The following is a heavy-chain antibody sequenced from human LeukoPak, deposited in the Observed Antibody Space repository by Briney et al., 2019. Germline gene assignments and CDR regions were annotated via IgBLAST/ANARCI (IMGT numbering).Heavy chain of an antibody. CDR2: IIPIFGTA. J-gene: IGHJ4*02. V-gene: IGHV1-69*05. CDR1: GGTFSSYA. Sequence: ASVKVSCKASGGTFSSYAISWVRQAPGQGLEWMGGIIPIFGTANYAQKFQGRVTITTDESTSTAYMELSSLRSEDTAVYYCASPSPDNGSYYVGVYWGQGTLVTVSS. D-gene: IGHD1-26*01. CDR3: ASPSPDNGSYYVGVY.